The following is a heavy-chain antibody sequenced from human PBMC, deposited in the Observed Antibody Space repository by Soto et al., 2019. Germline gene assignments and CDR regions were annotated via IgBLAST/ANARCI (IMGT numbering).Heavy chain of an antibody. CDR2: IHFSGNS. Sequence: QLQLQESGPGLVKPSETLSLTCSVSGGSIGSNIYHWAWIRQSPGKGLEWIASIHFSGNSFYNPSLKSRVIVSVDTSQSQFSLRPTSVTAADTAVYYCARLYTVNYIMYHWCQGTLVTVSS. D-gene: IGHD2-2*02. CDR1: GGSIGSNIYH. CDR3: ARLYTVNYIMYH. J-gene: IGHJ4*02. V-gene: IGHV4-39*01.